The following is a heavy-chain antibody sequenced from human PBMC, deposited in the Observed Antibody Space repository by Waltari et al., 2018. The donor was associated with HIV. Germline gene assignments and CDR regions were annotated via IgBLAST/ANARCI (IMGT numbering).Heavy chain of an antibody. V-gene: IGHV3-73*01. CDR1: GFTFSDFA. J-gene: IGHJ4*02. D-gene: IGHD3-10*01. CDR3: TRRYYGTELVVDY. CDR2: IRNKDNHYAT. Sequence: EVQLVESGGGLVQPGGSLILSCAASGFTFSDFAIKWVRQASGKGVEWVGRIRNKDNHYATAYGESVKGRFTISRDDSKNTAYLQMSSLKTEDTAVYYCTRRYYGTELVVDYWGQGTMVTVSS.